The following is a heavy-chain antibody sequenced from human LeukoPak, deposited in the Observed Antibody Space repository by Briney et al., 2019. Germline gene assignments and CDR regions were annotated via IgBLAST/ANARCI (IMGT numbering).Heavy chain of an antibody. V-gene: IGHV3-7*01. Sequence: GGSLRLSCAASGFTFSSYSMNWVRQAPGKGLEWVADIKQDGSEKYYVDSVKGRFTISRDTAKKSLYLQMNSLRAEDTAVYYCARDLTVGATFDYWGQGTLVTVSS. CDR3: ARDLTVGATFDY. CDR1: GFTFSSYS. J-gene: IGHJ4*02. D-gene: IGHD1-26*01. CDR2: IKQDGSEK.